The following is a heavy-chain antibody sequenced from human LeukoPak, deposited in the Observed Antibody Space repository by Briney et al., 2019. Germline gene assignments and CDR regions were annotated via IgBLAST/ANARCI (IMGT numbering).Heavy chain of an antibody. Sequence: GGSLRLSCAGSGFSFNTYAMTWVPQGPGMGLESVSAISGSGGYTYYADSVKGRFTISRDNSKNTLYLQMNSLRAEDTAIYYCAKAEGKNPTGGRWLDWGQGTLVTVSS. D-gene: IGHD6-19*01. CDR1: GFSFNTYA. V-gene: IGHV3-23*01. CDR3: AKAEGKNPTGGRWLD. J-gene: IGHJ4*02. CDR2: ISGSGGYT.